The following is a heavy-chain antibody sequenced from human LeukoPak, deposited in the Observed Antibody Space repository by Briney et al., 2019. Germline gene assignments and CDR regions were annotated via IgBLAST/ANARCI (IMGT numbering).Heavy chain of an antibody. V-gene: IGHV3-30*18. CDR1: GFTFSSYG. Sequence: PGGSLRLSCAASGFTFSSYGMHWVRQAPGKGLEWVAVISYDGSNKYYADSVKGRFTISRDNSKNTPYLQMNSLRAEDTAVYYCAKDLTPDYYYGMDVWGQGTTVTVSS. J-gene: IGHJ6*02. CDR3: AKDLTPDYYYGMDV. CDR2: ISYDGSNK. D-gene: IGHD4-23*01.